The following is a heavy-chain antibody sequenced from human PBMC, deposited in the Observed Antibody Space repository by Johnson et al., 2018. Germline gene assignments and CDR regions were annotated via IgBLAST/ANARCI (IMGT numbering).Heavy chain of an antibody. Sequence: QVQLVQSGGGVVQPGRSLRLSCAATGFTFSSYGMHWVRQAPGKGLEWVAVISYDGSKKYYADSVKGRFTISRDNSKNTLNLQMNSRRAEDTAVYYCAKDRAYYYDSSGYYNAEYFQHWGQGTLVTVSS. J-gene: IGHJ1*01. CDR3: AKDRAYYYDSSGYYNAEYFQH. D-gene: IGHD3-22*01. CDR2: ISYDGSKK. V-gene: IGHV3-30*18. CDR1: GFTFSSYG.